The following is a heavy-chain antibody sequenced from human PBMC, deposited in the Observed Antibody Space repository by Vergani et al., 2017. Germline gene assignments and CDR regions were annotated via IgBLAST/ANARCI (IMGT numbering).Heavy chain of an antibody. CDR2: INPSGGST. CDR1: GYTFTSYY. V-gene: IGHV1-46*03. J-gene: IGHJ4*02. Sequence: QVQLVQSGAEVKKPGASVKVSCKASGYTFTSYYMHWVRQAPGQGLEWMGIINPSGGSTSYAQKFQGRVTMTRDTSTSTVYMELSSLRSEDTAVYYGGRGLYSVGYIVATEIVVDYWGQGTLVTVSS. CDR3: GRGLYSVGYIVATEIVVDY. D-gene: IGHD5-12*01.